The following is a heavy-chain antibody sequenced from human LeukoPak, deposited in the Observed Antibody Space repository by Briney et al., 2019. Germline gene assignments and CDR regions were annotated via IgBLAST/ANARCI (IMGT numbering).Heavy chain of an antibody. CDR3: ARDKGLAGYYYYYYMDV. CDR2: LWCGGST. V-gene: IGHV4-39*07. Sequence: SETLSLTCNVSGGSINSDTSCWGCIRQPPGKGLEWTGSLWCGGSTFHNPSLKSRVTPSVDTSKKQFSLKLSSVTAADTAVYYCARDKGLAGYYYYYYMDVWGKGTTVTVSS. J-gene: IGHJ6*03. CDR1: GGSINSDTSC. D-gene: IGHD3/OR15-3a*01.